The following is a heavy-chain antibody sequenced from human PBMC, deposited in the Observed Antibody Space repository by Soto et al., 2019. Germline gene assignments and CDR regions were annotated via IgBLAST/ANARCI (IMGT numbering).Heavy chain of an antibody. D-gene: IGHD3-16*02. CDR2: ISGNSGHA. CDR1: GFPFSNYA. J-gene: IGHJ4*02. Sequence: EVELLESGGAFIQPGGSLRLSCAASGFPFSNYAMAWVRQASGKGLEWVSGISGNSGHAFYADSVKGRFTSSRDNSRNTLYLQMESLRAEDTATYYCARAPSEYIWGSYLRYFEYWGQGTLVAVSP. CDR3: ARAPSEYIWGSYLRYFEY. V-gene: IGHV3-23*01.